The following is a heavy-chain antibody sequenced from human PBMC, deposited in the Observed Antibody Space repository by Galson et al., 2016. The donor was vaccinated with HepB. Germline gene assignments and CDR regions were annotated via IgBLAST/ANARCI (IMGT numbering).Heavy chain of an antibody. CDR3: ARVRGDIVVVTAIGDDAFDI. CDR2: ISSSSSYI. J-gene: IGHJ3*02. CDR1: GFTFTSYS. D-gene: IGHD2-21*02. Sequence: SLRLSCAASGFTFTSYSMNWVRQAPGKGLEWVSSISSSSSYIYYADSVKGRFTISRDNAKNSLYLQMNSLRAEDTAVYYCARVRGDIVVVTAIGDDAFDIWGQGTMVTGSS. V-gene: IGHV3-21*01.